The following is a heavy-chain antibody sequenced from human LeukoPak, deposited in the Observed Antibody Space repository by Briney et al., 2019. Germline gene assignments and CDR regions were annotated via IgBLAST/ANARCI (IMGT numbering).Heavy chain of an antibody. D-gene: IGHD1-7*01. CDR1: GFGFSGSA. CDR3: RLERELYQPCDY. V-gene: IGHV3-73*01. Sequence: PGGSLRLSCAASGFGFSGSAMHWVRQASGKGLEWVGRIRSKANNYATAYAASVKGRFTISRDDSKNTAYLQMNSLKTEDTAVYYRRLERELYQPCDYWGQGTLVTVSS. J-gene: IGHJ4*02. CDR2: IRSKANNYAT.